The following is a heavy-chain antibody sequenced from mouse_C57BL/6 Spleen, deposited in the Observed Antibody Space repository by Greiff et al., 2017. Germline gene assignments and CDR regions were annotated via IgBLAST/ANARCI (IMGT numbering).Heavy chain of an antibody. Sequence: VQLQQSGPELVKPGASVKISCKASGYAFSSSWMNWVKQRPGKGLEWIGRIYPGDGDTNYNGKFKGKATLTADKSSSTAYMQLSRLTSEDSAVYTCASLYVGYPPYAMGYWGQGTSHTASS. CDR1: GYAFSSSW. D-gene: IGHD2-3*01. J-gene: IGHJ4*01. CDR3: ASLYVGYPPYAMGY. V-gene: IGHV1-82*01. CDR2: IYPGDGDT.